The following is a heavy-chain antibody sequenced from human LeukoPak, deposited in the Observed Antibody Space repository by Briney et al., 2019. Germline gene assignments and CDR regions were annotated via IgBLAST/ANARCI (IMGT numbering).Heavy chain of an antibody. J-gene: IGHJ5*02. D-gene: IGHD1-1*01. Sequence: SETLSLTCVVSGYSISNDYYWGWIRQSPGKGLEWIGNIYHSGGSYYNPSLKSRVTILVDTSKNQFSLKLSSVTAADTAVYYCAKAGSTEIHHWFDPWGQGNLVTVSS. V-gene: IGHV4-38-2*01. CDR2: IYHSGGS. CDR1: GYSISNDYY. CDR3: AKAGSTEIHHWFDP.